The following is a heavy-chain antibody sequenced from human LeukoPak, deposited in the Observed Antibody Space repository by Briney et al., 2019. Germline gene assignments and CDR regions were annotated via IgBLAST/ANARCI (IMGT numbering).Heavy chain of an antibody. D-gene: IGHD6-6*01. Sequence: VASVKVSCKASGGTFSSYAISWVRQAPGQGLEWMGRINPNTGGTIYPQRFQGRVTMTRDTSISTAYMELSRLGSDDTAVYYCARVEGEYSTSSFDYWGQGTLVTVSS. CDR1: GGTFSSYA. V-gene: IGHV1-2*06. J-gene: IGHJ4*02. CDR2: INPNTGGT. CDR3: ARVEGEYSTSSFDY.